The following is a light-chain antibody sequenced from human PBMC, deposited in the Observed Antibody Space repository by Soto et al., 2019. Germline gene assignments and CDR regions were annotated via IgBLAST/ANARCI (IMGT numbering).Light chain of an antibody. CDR1: QSLSSSY. V-gene: IGKV3-15*01. CDR3: QQYNYWPIT. CDR2: GAS. J-gene: IGKJ5*01. Sequence: EIVLTQSPATLSLSPGERATLSCGASQSLSSSYLAWYQQKPGLAPRLLIYGASTRATGIPARFSGSGSETDFTLTVSSLRSEDSAVYYCQQYNYWPITFGQGTRLEIK.